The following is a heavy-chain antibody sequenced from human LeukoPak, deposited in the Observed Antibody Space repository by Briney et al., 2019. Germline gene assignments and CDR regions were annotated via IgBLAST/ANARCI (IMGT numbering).Heavy chain of an antibody. CDR3: ARGAPDSSGYIVVGYFDY. CDR2: IYYSGST. J-gene: IGHJ4*02. CDR1: GGSISSSSYY. Sequence: PSETLSLTCTVSGGSISSSSYYWGWIRQPPGKGLEWIGSIYYSGSTYYNPSLKSRVTISVDTSKNQFSLKLSSVTAADTAVYYCARGAPDSSGYIVVGYFDYWGQGTLVTVSS. V-gene: IGHV4-39*07. D-gene: IGHD3-22*01.